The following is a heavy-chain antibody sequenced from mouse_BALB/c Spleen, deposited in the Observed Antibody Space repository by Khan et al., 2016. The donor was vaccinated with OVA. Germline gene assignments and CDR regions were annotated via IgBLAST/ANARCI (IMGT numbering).Heavy chain of an antibody. CDR3: ARGKYGNYWEAMDY. D-gene: IGHD2-10*02. Sequence: QVQLKQSGTELVRPWASVNLSCKTSGYTFTSYWIHWVRQRPGQGLEWLARIYPGTGSTYYNEHFKGKATLTANNTCRTVFMQHSSQKYEDSGFLFCARGKYGNYWEAMDYWGQGTSVTVSS. J-gene: IGHJ4*01. V-gene: IGHV1-76*01. CDR2: IYPGTGST. CDR1: GYTFTSYW.